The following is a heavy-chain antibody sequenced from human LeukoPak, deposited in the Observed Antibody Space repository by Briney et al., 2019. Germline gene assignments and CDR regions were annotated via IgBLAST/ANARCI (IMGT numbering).Heavy chain of an antibody. Sequence: ASVKVSCKASGYTFTGYHMHWVRQAPGQGLEWMGRINPNSGDTNYAQKFQGRVTMARDTSISTAYMELSRLRSDDTAVYYCARDYCSSTSCLFDYWGQGTLVTVSS. V-gene: IGHV1-2*06. J-gene: IGHJ4*02. CDR1: GYTFTGYH. D-gene: IGHD2-2*01. CDR3: ARDYCSSTSCLFDY. CDR2: INPNSGDT.